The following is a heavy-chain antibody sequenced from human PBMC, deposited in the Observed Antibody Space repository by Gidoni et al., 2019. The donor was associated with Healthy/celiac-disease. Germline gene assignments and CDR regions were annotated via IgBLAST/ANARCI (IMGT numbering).Heavy chain of an antibody. V-gene: IGHV4-34*01. CDR1: GVSFSGYY. D-gene: IGHD6-13*01. CDR2: IKHSGRT. Sequence: QVQLQQWGAGLLKPSETLSLTCAVYGVSFSGYYWSWIRQTPGKGLEWIGEIKHSGRTNDNPSRKSRVTISVDTSKNQFSLKLSSVTAADTAVYYCARGDWYSSSWYPRDYFDYWGQGTLVTVSS. CDR3: ARGDWYSSSWYPRDYFDY. J-gene: IGHJ4*02.